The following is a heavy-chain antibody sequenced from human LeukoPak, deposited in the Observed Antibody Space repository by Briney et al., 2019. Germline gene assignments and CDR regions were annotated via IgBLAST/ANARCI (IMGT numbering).Heavy chain of an antibody. CDR2: IIPILGIA. D-gene: IGHD3-3*01. CDR1: GGTFSSYT. J-gene: IGHJ5*02. V-gene: IGHV1-69*04. Sequence: SVKVSCKASGGTFSSYTISWVRQAPGQGLEWMRRIIPILGIANYAQKFQGRVTITADKSTSTAYMELSSLRSEDTAVYYCAREAPRFLEWLQYNWFDPWGQGTLVTVSS. CDR3: AREAPRFLEWLQYNWFDP.